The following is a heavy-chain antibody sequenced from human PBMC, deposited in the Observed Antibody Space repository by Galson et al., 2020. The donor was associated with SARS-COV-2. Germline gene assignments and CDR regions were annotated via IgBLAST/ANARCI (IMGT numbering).Heavy chain of an antibody. CDR2: ISASGTNI. CDR1: GFTFTSYE. J-gene: IGHJ3*01. Sequence: GGSLRLSCAASGFTFTSYEMNWVRQAPGKGLAWISYISASGTNIYYADSVKGRFTISRDSAKNSVYLQMTSLRAEDTAVYYCASPYLAAASFFGAFDLWGRGTMVTVSS. V-gene: IGHV3-48*03. D-gene: IGHD6-13*01. CDR3: ASPYLAAASFFGAFDL.